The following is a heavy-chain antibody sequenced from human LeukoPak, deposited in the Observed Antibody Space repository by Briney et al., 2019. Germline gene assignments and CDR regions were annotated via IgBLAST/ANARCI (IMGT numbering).Heavy chain of an antibody. D-gene: IGHD6-6*01. V-gene: IGHV3-33*01. CDR2: IWYGGSNK. Sequence: PGRSLRLSRAASGFTFSSYGMHWVRQAPGKGLEWVAVIWYGGSNKYYADSVKGRFTISRDNSKNTLYLQMNSLRAEDTAVYYCAVMGGEHLVLDYWGQGTLVTVSS. CDR3: AVMGGEHLVLDY. J-gene: IGHJ4*02. CDR1: GFTFSSYG.